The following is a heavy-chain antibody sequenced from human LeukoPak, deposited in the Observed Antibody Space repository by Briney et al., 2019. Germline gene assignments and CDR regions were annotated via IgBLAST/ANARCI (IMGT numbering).Heavy chain of an antibody. CDR2: INHSGST. V-gene: IGHV4-34*01. CDR1: GESFSGYY. J-gene: IGHJ3*02. Sequence: PSETLSLTCAVYGESFSGYYWSWIRQSPGKGLEWIGDINHSGSTNYNPSLKSRVTISVDTSKNQFSLKLSSVTAADTAVYYCARFYYYDSSDAFDIWGQGTMVTVSS. CDR3: ARFYYYDSSDAFDI. D-gene: IGHD3-22*01.